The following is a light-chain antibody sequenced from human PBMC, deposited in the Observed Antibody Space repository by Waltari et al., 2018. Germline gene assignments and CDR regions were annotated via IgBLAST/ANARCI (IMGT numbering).Light chain of an antibody. CDR3: HSRDASGVGGS. V-gene: IGLV3-19*01. Sequence: SSELTQDPAVSVAMGQTVRITCQGDSLRSYFASRYQQRPGQAPILVMHDKNNRPQGVPDRFSGSSSDNTASVTITGAQAEDEASYYCHSRDASGVGGSFGGGTKLTVL. CDR2: DKN. J-gene: IGLJ2*01. CDR1: SLRSYF.